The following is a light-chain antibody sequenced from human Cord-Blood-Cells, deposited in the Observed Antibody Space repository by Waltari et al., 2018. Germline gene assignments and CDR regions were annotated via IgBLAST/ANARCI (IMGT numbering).Light chain of an antibody. Sequence: QSALTQPASVSGSPGQSITISCTGTSSDVGGYNYVSWYQQHPGKAPKLMLYDVSNRPSGVSNRFSGSKSGNTASLTISGLQAEDEADYYCSSYTSSSTLTVFGGGTKLTVL. CDR3: SSYTSSSTLTV. CDR2: DVS. CDR1: SSDVGGYNY. V-gene: IGLV2-14*01. J-gene: IGLJ3*02.